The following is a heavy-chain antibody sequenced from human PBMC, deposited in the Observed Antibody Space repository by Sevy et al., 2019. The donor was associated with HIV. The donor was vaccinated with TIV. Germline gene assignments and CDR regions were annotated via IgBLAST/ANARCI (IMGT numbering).Heavy chain of an antibody. CDR3: ARDITMVRGVPRWFDP. D-gene: IGHD3-10*01. CDR2: INTNTGNP. Sequence: ASVKVSCKASGYTFITYAMNWVRQAPGQGLEWMGWINTNTGNPTYAQGFTGRFVFSLDTSVSTAYLQISSLKAEDTAVYYCARDITMVRGVPRWFDPWGQGTLVTISS. J-gene: IGHJ5*02. V-gene: IGHV7-4-1*02. CDR1: GYTFITYA.